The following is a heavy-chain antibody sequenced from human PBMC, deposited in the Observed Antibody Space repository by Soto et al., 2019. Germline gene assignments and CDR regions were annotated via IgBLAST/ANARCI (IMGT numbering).Heavy chain of an antibody. V-gene: IGHV3-66*01. CDR2: IFYGGST. CDR3: ATTGMGVTLYYYYYGMDV. J-gene: IGHJ6*02. CDR1: GFTVSSNY. Sequence: EVQLVESGGGLVQPGGSLRISCAASGFTVSSNYMTWVRQAPGKGLEWVSVIFYGGSTYYADSVKGRLTISRDNSKTMLYLQMNSLRAEDTAVYYCATTGMGVTLYYYYYGMDVWGQGTTVTVSS. D-gene: IGHD1-26*01.